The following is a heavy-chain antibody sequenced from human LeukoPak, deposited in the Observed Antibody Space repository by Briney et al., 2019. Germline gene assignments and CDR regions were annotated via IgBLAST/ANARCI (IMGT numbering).Heavy chain of an antibody. V-gene: IGHV4-39*07. CDR3: AKDSSSWIDAFDI. CDR1: GGSISSGSYY. Sequence: PSETLSLTCTVSGGSISSGSYYWGWIRQPPGKGLEWIGFIYHSGSTYYNPSLKSRVTISVDTSKNQLSLKLSSVTAADTAVYYCAKDSSSWIDAFDIWGQGTMVIVSS. J-gene: IGHJ3*02. D-gene: IGHD6-13*01. CDR2: IYHSGST.